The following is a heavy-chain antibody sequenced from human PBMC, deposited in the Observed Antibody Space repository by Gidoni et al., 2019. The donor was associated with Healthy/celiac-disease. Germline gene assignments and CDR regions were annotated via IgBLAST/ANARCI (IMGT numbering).Heavy chain of an antibody. CDR1: GFTFSSYA. V-gene: IGHV3-23*01. J-gene: IGHJ4*02. CDR2: MSGSGGSK. CDR3: AKGSHGRELDY. D-gene: IGHD4-17*01. Sequence: EVQLLESGGGLVQPGGSLRLSCAASGFTFSSYAMSWVRQAPGKGLEWVSAMSGSGGSKYYADSGKGRFTISRENSKNTLYLQRNSLRAEDTAVYYCAKGSHGRELDYWGQGTLVTVSS.